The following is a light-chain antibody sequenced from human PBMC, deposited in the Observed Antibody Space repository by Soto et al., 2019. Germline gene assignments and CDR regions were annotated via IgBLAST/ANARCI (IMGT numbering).Light chain of an antibody. CDR1: SSDVGGYNY. Sequence: QSALTQPASVSGSPGQSITISCTGTSSDVGGYNYVSWYQQHPGKAPKLMIYDVSNRPSGVSNRFSGSKSGNTASLTISGLQAEDEADYYCCSYTSSSTYVFATGTKVNVL. V-gene: IGLV2-14*01. J-gene: IGLJ1*01. CDR2: DVS. CDR3: CSYTSSSTYV.